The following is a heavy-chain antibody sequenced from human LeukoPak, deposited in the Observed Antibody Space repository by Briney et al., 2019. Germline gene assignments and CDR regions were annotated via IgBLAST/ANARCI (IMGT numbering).Heavy chain of an antibody. Sequence: GTSVKVSCKASGFTFTSSAMQWVRQARGQRLEWIGWIVVGSGNTNYAQKFQERVTITRDMSTSTAYMELSSLRCEDTAVYYCAATSVYYDFWSGYSGHYYMDVWGKGTTVTVSS. CDR1: GFTFTSSA. V-gene: IGHV1-58*02. CDR2: IVVGSGNT. J-gene: IGHJ6*03. CDR3: AATSVYYDFWSGYSGHYYMDV. D-gene: IGHD3-3*01.